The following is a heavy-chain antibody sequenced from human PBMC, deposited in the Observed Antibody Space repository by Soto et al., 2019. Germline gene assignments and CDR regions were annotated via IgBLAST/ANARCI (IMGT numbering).Heavy chain of an antibody. CDR1: GGSIRSVDHW. J-gene: IGHJ5*02. V-gene: IGHV4-30-4*01. D-gene: IGHD2-8*01. Sequence: SETLSLTRTVSGGSIRSVDHWWSWARQPPGKGLEWLGYIHAGGTRYVTPSLQSRLSMSVATSRHQFSLNLNSVTAADTARYFRAMYAADNQGIEAWGQGTLVTVSS. CDR2: IHAGGTR. CDR3: AMYAADNQGIEA.